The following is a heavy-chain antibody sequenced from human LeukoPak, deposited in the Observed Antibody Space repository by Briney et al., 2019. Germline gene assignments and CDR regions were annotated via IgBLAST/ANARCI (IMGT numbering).Heavy chain of an antibody. Sequence: GGSLRLSCAASGFTFSSYSMNWVRQAPGKGLEWVAVISYDGSNKYYADSVKGRFTISRGNSKNTLYLQMNSLRAEDTAVYYCAKGYCSSTSCYVFDYWGQGTLVTVSS. J-gene: IGHJ4*02. CDR2: ISYDGSNK. CDR3: AKGYCSSTSCYVFDY. CDR1: GFTFSSYS. V-gene: IGHV3-30*18. D-gene: IGHD2-2*01.